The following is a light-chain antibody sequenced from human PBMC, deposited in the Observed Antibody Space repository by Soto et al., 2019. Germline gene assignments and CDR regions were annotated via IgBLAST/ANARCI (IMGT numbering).Light chain of an antibody. CDR1: SSDVGGYNY. Sequence: QSALTQPASVSGSPGQSITISCTGTSSDVGGYNYVSWYQQHPGKAPKLMIHDVSNRPSGVSNRFSGSKSGNTASLTISGLQAEDEADYYCSSHTTSTTWVFGGGTKLTVL. V-gene: IGLV2-14*03. CDR2: DVS. CDR3: SSHTTSTTWV. J-gene: IGLJ3*02.